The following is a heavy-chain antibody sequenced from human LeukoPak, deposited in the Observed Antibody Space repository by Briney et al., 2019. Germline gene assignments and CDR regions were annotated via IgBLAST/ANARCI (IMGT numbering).Heavy chain of an antibody. Sequence: GALRLSCAASGFTFSDFGMTWVRQAPGKGLEWVSYISSSSLSIYYADSVKGRFTISRDNARNSLNLQMNSLRAEDTAMYYCARDATPTQLWFRGSFDYWGLGALVTVAS. V-gene: IGHV3-48*01. CDR1: GFTFSDFG. D-gene: IGHD5-18*01. CDR3: ARDATPTQLWFRGSFDY. CDR2: ISSSSLSI. J-gene: IGHJ4*02.